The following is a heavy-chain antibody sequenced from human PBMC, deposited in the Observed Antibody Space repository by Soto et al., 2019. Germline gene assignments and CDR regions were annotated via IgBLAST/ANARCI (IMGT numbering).Heavy chain of an antibody. CDR2: INHSGST. D-gene: IGHD3-10*01. J-gene: IGHJ5*02. Sequence: PSETLSLTCAVYGGSFSGYYWSWIRQPPGKGLEWIGEINHSGSTNYNPSLKSRVTISVDTSKNQFSLKLSSVTAADTAVYYCARILPSNYGSGTLNWFDPWGQGTLVTVSS. V-gene: IGHV4-34*01. CDR1: GGSFSGYY. CDR3: ARILPSNYGSGTLNWFDP.